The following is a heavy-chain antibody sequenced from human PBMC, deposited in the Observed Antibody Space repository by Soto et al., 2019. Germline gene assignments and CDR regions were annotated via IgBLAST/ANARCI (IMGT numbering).Heavy chain of an antibody. CDR2: VNHSGGT. D-gene: IGHD2-21*02. V-gene: IGHV4-34*01. CDR3: ARGPNLLVVVTATRPFDS. J-gene: IGHJ4*02. CDR1: GGSFSGYF. Sequence: SETLSLTCAVYGGSFSGYFWSWIRQSPGKGLEWIGEVNHSGGTNYNPSLRGRVTISIDTSKNQLSLRLTSVTAADTALYYCARGPNLLVVVTATRPFDSWGQGTQVTVSS.